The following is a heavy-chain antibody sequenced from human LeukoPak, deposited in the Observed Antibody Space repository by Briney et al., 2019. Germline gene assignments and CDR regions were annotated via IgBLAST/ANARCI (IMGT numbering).Heavy chain of an antibody. D-gene: IGHD5-24*01. J-gene: IGHJ4*02. CDR3: ARDDGSHFFDY. V-gene: IGHV3-64*04. Sequence: GGSLRLSCSASGFTFSAYAMYWVRQAPEKGLEYVSGISSNGGSSFYADSVKGRFTISRDNSKNTLYLQINSLRAEDTAFYYCARDDGSHFFDYWGQGTLVTVSS. CDR1: GFTFSAYA. CDR2: ISSNGGSS.